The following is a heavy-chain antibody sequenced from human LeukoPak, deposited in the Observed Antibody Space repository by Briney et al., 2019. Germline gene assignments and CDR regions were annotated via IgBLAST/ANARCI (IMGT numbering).Heavy chain of an antibody. J-gene: IGHJ4*02. D-gene: IGHD6-19*01. CDR2: IRYDGSNK. V-gene: IGHV3-30*02. CDR3: AGYSSGWYPYYFDY. Sequence: PGGSLRLSCAASGFTFSDYYISWIRQAPGKGLEWVAFIRYDGSNKYYADSVKGRFTISRDNSKNTLYLQMNSLRAEDTAVYYCAGYSSGWYPYYFDYWGQGTLVTVSS. CDR1: GFTFSDYY.